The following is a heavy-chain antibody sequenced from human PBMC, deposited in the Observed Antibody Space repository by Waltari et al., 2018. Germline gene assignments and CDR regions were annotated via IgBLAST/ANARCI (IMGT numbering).Heavy chain of an antibody. CDR1: GFTVSSNY. CDR3: ARDQVDFWTARGMDV. Sequence: EVQLVESGGGLIQPGGSLRLSCAASGFTVSSNYMSWVRQAPGKGLEWVSVIYSGSIPYYADSVKGRFTISRDNSKNTLYLQMNSLRAEDTAVYYCARDQVDFWTARGMDVWGQGTTVTVSS. J-gene: IGHJ6*02. V-gene: IGHV3-53*01. D-gene: IGHD3-3*01. CDR2: IYSGSIP.